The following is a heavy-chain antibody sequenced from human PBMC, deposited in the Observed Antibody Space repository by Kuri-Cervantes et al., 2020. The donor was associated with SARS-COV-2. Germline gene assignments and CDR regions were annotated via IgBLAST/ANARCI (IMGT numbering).Heavy chain of an antibody. D-gene: IGHD2-2*01. Sequence: LSLTCAASGVTFSSYAMHWVRQAPGKGLEWVAVISDDGSNKYYADSVKGRFTISRDNSKNTLYLQMNSLRAEDTAVYYCARTLGEDIVVVPAATFDSWGQGTLVTVSS. J-gene: IGHJ4*02. V-gene: IGHV3-30-3*01. CDR1: GVTFSSYA. CDR3: ARTLGEDIVVVPAATFDS. CDR2: ISDDGSNK.